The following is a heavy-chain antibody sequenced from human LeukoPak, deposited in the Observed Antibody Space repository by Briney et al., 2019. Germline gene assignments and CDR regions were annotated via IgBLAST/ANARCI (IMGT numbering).Heavy chain of an antibody. J-gene: IGHJ4*02. Sequence: GGSLRLSCAASGFTFSSFAMIWVRQSPGKEGLEWVSSIFQGGGEIHYADSVRGRFTISRDNSKSTLFLQMNSLRAEDTAIYYCATYRHVLLPFESWGQGTLVTVSS. CDR2: IFQGGGEI. CDR3: ATYRHVLLPFES. V-gene: IGHV3-23*01. D-gene: IGHD5-18*01. CDR1: GFTFSSFA.